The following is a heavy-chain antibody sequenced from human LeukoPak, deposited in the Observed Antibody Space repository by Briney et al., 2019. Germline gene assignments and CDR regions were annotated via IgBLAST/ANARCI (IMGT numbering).Heavy chain of an antibody. J-gene: IGHJ5*02. CDR2: ISDNGGST. CDR1: GFTLSSYA. Sequence: GGSLRLSCAASGFTLSSYAMHWVRQAPGKGLEYVSGISDNGGSTYYANSVKGRFTISRDNSKNTLYLQMGSLRGEDLAVYYCARELAGYSSGLYASWFDPWGQGTLVTVSS. CDR3: ARELAGYSSGLYASWFDP. D-gene: IGHD6-19*01. V-gene: IGHV3-64*01.